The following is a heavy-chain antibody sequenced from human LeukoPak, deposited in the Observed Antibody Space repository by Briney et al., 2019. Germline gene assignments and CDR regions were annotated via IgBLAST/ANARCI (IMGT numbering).Heavy chain of an antibody. J-gene: IGHJ5*02. CDR1: GYTFTGYY. V-gene: IGHV1-2*02. CDR2: INPNSGGT. CDR3: ARNRYCSGGSCYFPHNWSDP. D-gene: IGHD2-15*01. Sequence: ASVKVSCKASGYTFTGYYMHWVRQAPGQGLEWMGWINPNSGGTNYAQKFQGRVTMTRDTSISTAYMELSRLRSDDTAVYYCARNRYCSGGSCYFPHNWSDPWGQGTLVTVSS.